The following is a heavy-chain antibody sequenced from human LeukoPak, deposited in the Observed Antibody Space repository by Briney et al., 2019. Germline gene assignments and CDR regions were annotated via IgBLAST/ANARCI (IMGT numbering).Heavy chain of an antibody. D-gene: IGHD5-24*01. V-gene: IGHV4-4*07. CDR3: ARDYNNWYFDL. CDR2: IYPSGSA. J-gene: IGHJ2*01. Sequence: KSSETLSLTCDVSGDSISSYYWSWIRQPAGKGLEWLGRIYPSGSANYNPSLKSRGTMSVDTSKNQFSLRLSSVTAADTAVYFCARDYNNWYFDLWGRGTLVTVSS. CDR1: GDSISSYY.